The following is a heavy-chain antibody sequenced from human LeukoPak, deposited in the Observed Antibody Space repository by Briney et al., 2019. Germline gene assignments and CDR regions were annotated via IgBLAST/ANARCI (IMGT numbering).Heavy chain of an antibody. CDR2: ISSSSSYI. CDR1: GFTFSSYS. V-gene: IGHV3-21*01. D-gene: IGHD3-10*01. Sequence: KPGGSLRLSCAASGFTFSSYSMNWVRQAPGKGLEWVSSISSSSSYIYYADSVKGRFTISRDNAKSSLYLQMNSLRAEDTAVYYCARDPSGHKLLWFGELPYFDYWGQGTLVTVSS. J-gene: IGHJ4*02. CDR3: ARDPSGHKLLWFGELPYFDY.